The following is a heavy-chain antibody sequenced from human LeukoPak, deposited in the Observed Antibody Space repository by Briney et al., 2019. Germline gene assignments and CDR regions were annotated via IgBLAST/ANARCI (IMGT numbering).Heavy chain of an antibody. Sequence: GGSLRLSCAASGFSFSDYAMHWVRQAPGKGLEWVTVVWFDGGNRYYADSVKGRFTISRDNSKNTLYLQMNSLRAEDTAVYYCAREEGYWGQGTLVTVSS. V-gene: IGHV3-30*14. CDR3: AREEGY. CDR1: GFSFSDYA. J-gene: IGHJ4*02. CDR2: VWFDGGNR.